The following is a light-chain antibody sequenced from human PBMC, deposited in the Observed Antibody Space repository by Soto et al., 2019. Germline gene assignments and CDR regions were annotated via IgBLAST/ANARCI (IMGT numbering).Light chain of an antibody. CDR3: CSYAGSYTWV. CDR2: DVS. Sequence: QSALTQPRSVSGSPGQSVTISCTGTSSDVGGYNYVSWFQQHPGKAPKPMISDVSKRPSGVPDRFSGSKSGNTASLTISGLQTEDEADYYCCSYAGSYTWVFGGGTKVTVL. J-gene: IGLJ3*02. CDR1: SSDVGGYNY. V-gene: IGLV2-11*01.